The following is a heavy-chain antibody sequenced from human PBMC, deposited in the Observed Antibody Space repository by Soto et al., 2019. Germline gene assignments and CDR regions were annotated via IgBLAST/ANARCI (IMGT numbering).Heavy chain of an antibody. V-gene: IGHV1-2*04. CDR3: ARGTWQGRFDP. Sequence: QVQLVQSGAEVKKPGASVKVSCKASGYTFTGYYIHWVRQAPGQGLEWMGWINPNGGDTNYAQKLRDWVTMTRDTSITTAYMELSRLKSDDTAVYYCARGTWQGRFDPWGPGHLVTVSS. J-gene: IGHJ5*02. CDR1: GYTFTGYY. CDR2: INPNGGDT.